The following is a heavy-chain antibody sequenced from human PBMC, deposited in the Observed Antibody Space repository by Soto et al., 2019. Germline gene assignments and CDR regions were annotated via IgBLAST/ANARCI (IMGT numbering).Heavy chain of an antibody. CDR1: RYTFTGYY. CDR2: INPNSGVT. J-gene: IGHJ6*02. D-gene: IGHD6-13*01. Sequence: ASVKVSCKASRYTFTGYYMQWVRQAPGQGLEWMGWINPNSGVTNYAQKFQGRVTMTRDMSISTAYMELSRLRSDDTAVYYCATDLTRTWYSGYHPHYGMDVWGQGTTVTVSS. CDR3: ATDLTRTWYSGYHPHYGMDV. V-gene: IGHV1-2*02.